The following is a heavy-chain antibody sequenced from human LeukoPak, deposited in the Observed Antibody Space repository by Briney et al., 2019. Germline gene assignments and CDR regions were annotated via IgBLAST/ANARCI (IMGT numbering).Heavy chain of an antibody. Sequence: PSETLSLTCTVSGSISSYYWSWIRRPPGKGLEWIGYIYTSGSTNYNPSLKSRVTISVDPSKNQFSLDLSSVTAADTAVYYCARQKCTSTSCLTKNAFDVWGQGTMVTVSS. D-gene: IGHD2-2*01. CDR3: ARQKCTSTSCLTKNAFDV. CDR2: IYTSGST. CDR1: GSISSYY. J-gene: IGHJ3*01. V-gene: IGHV4-4*09.